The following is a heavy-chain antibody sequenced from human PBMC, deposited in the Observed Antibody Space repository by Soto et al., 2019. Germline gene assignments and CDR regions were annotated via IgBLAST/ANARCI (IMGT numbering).Heavy chain of an antibody. CDR1: GGSISSYY. Sequence: SETLSLTCTVSGGSISSYYWSWIRQPPGKGLEWIGYIYYSGSTNYNPSLKSRVTISVDTSKNQFSLKLSSVTAADTAVYYCARGIEVDPGMDVWGKGTTVTVSS. D-gene: IGHD2-2*01. J-gene: IGHJ6*03. V-gene: IGHV4-59*01. CDR3: ARGIEVDPGMDV. CDR2: IYYSGST.